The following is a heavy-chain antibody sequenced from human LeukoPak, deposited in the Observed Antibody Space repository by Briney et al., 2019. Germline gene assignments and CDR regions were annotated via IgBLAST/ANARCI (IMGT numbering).Heavy chain of an antibody. CDR3: AKDLYYYDSSGYYSPYYFDY. Sequence: PGGSLRLSCAASGFTFSSYWMSWVRQAPGKGLEWVANIKQDGSEKYYVDSVKGRFTISRDNAKNSLYLQMNSLRAEDTAAYYCAKDLYYYDSSGYYSPYYFDYWGQGTLVTVSS. CDR2: IKQDGSEK. D-gene: IGHD3-22*01. J-gene: IGHJ4*02. CDR1: GFTFSSYW. V-gene: IGHV3-7*01.